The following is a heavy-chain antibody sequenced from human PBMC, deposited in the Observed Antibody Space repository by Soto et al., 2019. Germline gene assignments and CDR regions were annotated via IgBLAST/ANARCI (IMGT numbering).Heavy chain of an antibody. CDR2: IYTSGST. V-gene: IGHV4-4*07. J-gene: IGHJ5*02. Sequence: SETLSITCTVSGCSISSYYWSWIRQPAGKGLEWIGRIYTSGSTNYNPSLKSRVTMSVDTSKNQFSLKLSSVTAADTAVYYCARIWLLTGWFDPWGQGTLVTVSS. CDR3: ARIWLLTGWFDP. D-gene: IGHD5-18*01. CDR1: GCSISSYY.